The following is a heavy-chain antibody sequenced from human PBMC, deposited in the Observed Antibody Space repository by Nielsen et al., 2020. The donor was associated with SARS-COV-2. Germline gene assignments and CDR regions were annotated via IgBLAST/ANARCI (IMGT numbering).Heavy chain of an antibody. J-gene: IGHJ4*02. D-gene: IGHD3-22*01. Sequence: GGSLRLSCAASGFTFDDYAMHWVRQAPGKGLEWVSLISGDGGSTYYADSVKGRFTISRDNSKNSLYLQMNSLRAEDTALYYCAACDSSGYYRNWGQGTLVTVSS. CDR3: AACDSSGYYRN. CDR1: GFTFDDYA. CDR2: ISGDGGST. V-gene: IGHV3-43*02.